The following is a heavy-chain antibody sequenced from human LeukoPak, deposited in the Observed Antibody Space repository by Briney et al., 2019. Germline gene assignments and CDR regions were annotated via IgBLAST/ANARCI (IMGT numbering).Heavy chain of an antibody. CDR3: AKDPVSGSYYXXXFDY. CDR1: GFTFSSYG. J-gene: IGHJ4*02. D-gene: IGHD1-26*01. Sequence: GRSLRLSCAASGFTFSSYGMHWVRQAPGKGLEWVAVISYDGSNKYYADSVKGRFTISRDNSKNTLYLQMNSLRAEDTAVYYCAKDPVSGSYYXXXFDYWGQGTLVTVSS. CDR2: ISYDGSNK. V-gene: IGHV3-30*18.